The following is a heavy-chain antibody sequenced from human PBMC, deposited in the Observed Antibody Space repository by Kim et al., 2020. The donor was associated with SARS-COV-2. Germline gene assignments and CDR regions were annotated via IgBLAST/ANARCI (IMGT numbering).Heavy chain of an antibody. V-gene: IGHV3-43*02. CDR1: GFTFDDYS. D-gene: IGHD1-26*01. Sequence: GSLRLSCAASGFTFDDYSMHWVRQAPGKGLEWVSLISGEGDSTYYADSVKGRFTISRYNSKNSLYLQMSSLTTEDSALYFCAKKALRVRSHGSYFDYWGQGTLVTVSS. J-gene: IGHJ4*02. CDR2: ISGEGDST. CDR3: AKKALRVRSHGSYFDY.